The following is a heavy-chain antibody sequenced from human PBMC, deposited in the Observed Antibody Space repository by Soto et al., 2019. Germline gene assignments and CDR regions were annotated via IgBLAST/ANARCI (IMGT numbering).Heavy chain of an antibody. CDR3: ARDLYYQGL. CDR1: VGSISSYY. CDR2: IYYSGST. V-gene: IGHV4-59*01. J-gene: IGHJ4*02. Sequence: QVQLQESGPGLVKPSETLSLTCSVSVGSISSYYWNWIRQPPGKGLEWIGYIYYSGSTNYNPSLKSRVTISVDTSKNQFSLKVSSVTAADTAVYYCARDLYYQGLWGQGTLVTVSS. D-gene: IGHD2-2*01.